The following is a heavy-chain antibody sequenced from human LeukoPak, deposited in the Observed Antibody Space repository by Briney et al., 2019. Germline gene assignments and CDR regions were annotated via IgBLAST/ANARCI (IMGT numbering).Heavy chain of an antibody. Sequence: ASVKVSCKASGYTFTSYGISWVRQAPGQGLEWMGWINTNTGNPTYAQGFTGRFVFSLDTSVSTAYLQISSLKAEDTAVYYCARKGHYGSGSYYNYWGQGTLVTVSS. CDR2: INTNTGNP. V-gene: IGHV7-4-1*02. CDR3: ARKGHYGSGSYYNY. J-gene: IGHJ4*02. CDR1: GYTFTSYG. D-gene: IGHD3-10*01.